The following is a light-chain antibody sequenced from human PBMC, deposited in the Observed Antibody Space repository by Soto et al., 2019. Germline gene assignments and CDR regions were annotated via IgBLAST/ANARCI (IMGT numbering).Light chain of an antibody. V-gene: IGKV3-20*01. Sequence: ELVLTQSPGTLSLSPGARATLSCRASQSVTSNYLAWYQQKPGQAPRLLIYGASSRDSGIPDRFSGSGSGTDFTLTISRLEPEDFAVYCCQQYGDSPWTFGQGTKVDIK. CDR2: GAS. J-gene: IGKJ1*01. CDR3: QQYGDSPWT. CDR1: QSVTSNY.